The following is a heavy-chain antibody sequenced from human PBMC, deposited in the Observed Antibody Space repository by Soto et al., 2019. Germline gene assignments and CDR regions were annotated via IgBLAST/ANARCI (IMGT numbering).Heavy chain of an antibody. CDR3: AREPSAYGSGGVYYFDY. D-gene: IGHD3-10*01. J-gene: IGHJ4*02. Sequence: QLQLQESGPGLVKPSETLSLTCTVSGGSISSSSYYWGWIRQPPGKGLEWIGSIYYSGSTYYNPSLKSRVPISVDTSKNQFSLKLSSVTAADTAVYYCAREPSAYGSGGVYYFDYWGQGTLVTVSS. CDR1: GGSISSSSYY. CDR2: IYYSGST. V-gene: IGHV4-39*02.